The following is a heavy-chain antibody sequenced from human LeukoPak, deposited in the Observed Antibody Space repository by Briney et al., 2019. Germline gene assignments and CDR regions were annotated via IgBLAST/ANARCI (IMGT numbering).Heavy chain of an antibody. D-gene: IGHD5-12*01. CDR2: IYSGGNT. CDR3: ARALYSGHADLFDS. V-gene: IGHV3-66*01. CDR1: GFTVSGIY. Sequence: GGSLRLSCAVSGFTVSGIYMSWVRQAPGKGLEWVSVIYSGGNTYYSDSVKGRFAISRDTSKNPLYLQMNSLRAEDTAVYYCARALYSGHADLFDSWGQGTLVTVSS. J-gene: IGHJ4*02.